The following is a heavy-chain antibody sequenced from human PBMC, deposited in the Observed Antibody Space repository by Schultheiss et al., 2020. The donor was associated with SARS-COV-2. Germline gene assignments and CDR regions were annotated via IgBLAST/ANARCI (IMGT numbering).Heavy chain of an antibody. V-gene: IGHV3-64D*06. CDR1: RFTFSSYA. J-gene: IGHJ4*02. D-gene: IGHD3-16*01. CDR2: ISSNGGST. Sequence: GGSLRLSCAASRFTFSSYAMHWVRQAPGKGLEYVSAISSNGGSTYYADSVKGRFTISRDNSKNTLYLQMSSLRAEDTAVYYCARAPESLYDPYYFDYWGQGTLVTVSS. CDR3: ARAPESLYDPYYFDY.